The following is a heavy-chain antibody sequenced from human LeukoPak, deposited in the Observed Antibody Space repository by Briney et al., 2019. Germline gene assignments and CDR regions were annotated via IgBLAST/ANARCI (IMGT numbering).Heavy chain of an antibody. CDR1: GFTLSDYY. V-gene: IGHV3-11*04. J-gene: IGHJ6*02. CDR3: ARDRRYSYGYFFYYYGMDV. Sequence: PGGSLRLSCAASGFTLSDYYMSWIRQAPGKGLEWVSYISSSGSTIYYADSVKGRFTISRDNAKNTLYLQMNSLRAEDTAVYYCARDRRYSYGYFFYYYGMDVWGQGTTVTVSS. CDR2: ISSSGSTI. D-gene: IGHD5-18*01.